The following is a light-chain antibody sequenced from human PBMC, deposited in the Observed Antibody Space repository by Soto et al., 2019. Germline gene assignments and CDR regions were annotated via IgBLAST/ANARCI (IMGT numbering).Light chain of an antibody. CDR1: SSDFGNYNL. J-gene: IGLJ1*01. CDR2: EVN. CDR3: CSFTSSNTHV. Sequence: QAVVTQPASVSGSPGQSITISCTGTSSDFGNYNLVSWYQQHPGKVPKLILFEVNKRPSGVSGRFSGSKSGNTASLTISGLQAEYEADYYCCSFTSSNTHVFGTGTKVTVL. V-gene: IGLV2-23*02.